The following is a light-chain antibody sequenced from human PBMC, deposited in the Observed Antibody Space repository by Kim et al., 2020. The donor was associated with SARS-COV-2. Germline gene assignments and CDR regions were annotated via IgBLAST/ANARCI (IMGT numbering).Light chain of an antibody. CDR1: RSVSNSY. Sequence: EIVLTQSPDIVSLSPGERVTLSCRASRSVSNSYLAWYQQKPGQAPRLLIYAASSRATGIPDRFSGSGSGTDFTLTISRLEPEDFAVYYCQHYGRSPFTFGPGTKVDIK. CDR3: QHYGRSPFT. J-gene: IGKJ3*01. CDR2: AAS. V-gene: IGKV3-20*01.